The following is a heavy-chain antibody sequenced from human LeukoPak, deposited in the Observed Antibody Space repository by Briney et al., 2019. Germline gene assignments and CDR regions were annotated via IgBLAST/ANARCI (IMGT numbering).Heavy chain of an antibody. CDR3: ARGRGYYYDSSGYYSFDY. CDR1: GGSISSGDYY. D-gene: IGHD3-22*01. V-gene: IGHV4-30-4*01. CDR2: IYYSGST. Sequence: PSQTLSLTCTVSGGSISSGDYYWSWIRQPPGKGLEWIGYIYYSGSTYYNPSLKSRVTISVDTSKNQFSLKLSSVTAADTAVYYCARGRGYYYDSSGYYSFDYGGQGTLVTVSS. J-gene: IGHJ4*02.